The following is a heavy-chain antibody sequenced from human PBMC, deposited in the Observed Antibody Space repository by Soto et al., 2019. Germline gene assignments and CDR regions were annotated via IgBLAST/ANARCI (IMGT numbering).Heavy chain of an antibody. D-gene: IGHD6-6*01. V-gene: IGHV3-23*01. CDR1: GFTFSSYA. Sequence: GGSLRLSCAASGFTFSSYAMTWVRQAPGRGLEGISTISASGGTSYYADSVKGRFTISRDNSKNTLYLQMNSLRVDDTAVFYCAKRLIGDYSSSPRYYYYTMDVWGEGTTVTVSS. CDR2: ISASGGTS. CDR3: AKRLIGDYSSSPRYYYYTMDV. J-gene: IGHJ6*04.